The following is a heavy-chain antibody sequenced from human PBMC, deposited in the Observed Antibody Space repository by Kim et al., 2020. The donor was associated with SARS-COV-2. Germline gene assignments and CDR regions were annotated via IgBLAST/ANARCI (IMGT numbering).Heavy chain of an antibody. CDR2: LSRCGGSA. J-gene: IGHJ4*01. CDR3: AKHYRDSFNCGQYHY. D-gene: IGHD2-2*01. V-gene: IGHV3-23*01. Sequence: GGSLRLSCAASGFTFSSYAMTWVRQAPGKGLEWVSTLSRCGGSAYYADSVMGRFTISRDTSKNSLHLQMNSLRAEDTAIYFCAKHYRDSFNCGQYHYWG. CDR1: GFTFSSYA.